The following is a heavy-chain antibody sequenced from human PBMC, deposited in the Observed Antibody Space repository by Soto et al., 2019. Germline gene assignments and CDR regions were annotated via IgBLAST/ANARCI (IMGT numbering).Heavy chain of an antibody. CDR2: ISGSGGST. D-gene: IGHD3-3*01. Sequence: GGSLRLSCAASGFTFSSYAMSWVRQAPGKGLEWVSAISGSGGSTYYADSVKGRFTISRDNSKNTLYLQMNSLRAEDTAVYYCAKVKPYDFWSGYQIFDYWGQGTLVTVSS. V-gene: IGHV3-23*01. J-gene: IGHJ4*02. CDR1: GFTFSSYA. CDR3: AKVKPYDFWSGYQIFDY.